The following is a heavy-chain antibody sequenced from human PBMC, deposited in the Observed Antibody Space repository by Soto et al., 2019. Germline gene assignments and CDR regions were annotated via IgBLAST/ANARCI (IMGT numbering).Heavy chain of an antibody. Sequence: SETLSLTCTVSGGSIINGDYYWSWIRQPPGKGLEWIGYIYYSGNTYYNPSLKNRVMISVDTSKKQFSLKLSSVTAADTAVYYCASGYYDILTGRDTKYYFDYWGQGALVTVS. CDR1: GGSIINGDYY. V-gene: IGHV4-30-4*01. CDR2: IYYSGNT. D-gene: IGHD3-9*01. CDR3: ASGYYDILTGRDTKYYFDY. J-gene: IGHJ4*02.